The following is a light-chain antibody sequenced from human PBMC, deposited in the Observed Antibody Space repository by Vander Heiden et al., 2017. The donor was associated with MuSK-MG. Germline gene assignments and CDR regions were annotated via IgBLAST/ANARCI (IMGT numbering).Light chain of an antibody. V-gene: IGLV1-40*01. Sequence: QSVLTQPPSVSGAPGQRVTISCPGSSPNIGAGYDVHWSQQLPGTAPKLLFYGRSKRPSGVPDRFSGSKSGTAASLAITGLQAEEAADYYCQSYASSSYVVFGGGTKLTVL. CDR2: GRS. CDR1: SPNIGAGYD. CDR3: QSYASSSYVV. J-gene: IGLJ2*01.